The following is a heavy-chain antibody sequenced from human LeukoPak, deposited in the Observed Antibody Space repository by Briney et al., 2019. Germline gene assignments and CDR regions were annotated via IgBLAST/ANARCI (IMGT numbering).Heavy chain of an antibody. V-gene: IGHV3-30-3*01. J-gene: IGHJ4*02. Sequence: PGGSLRLSCAASGITFSSYAMNWVRQAPGKGLEWVAVISYDGSNKYYADSVKGRFTISRDNSKNTLYLQMNSLRAEDTAVYYCAISNEPGYSYGLDFDYWGQGTLVTVSS. CDR1: GITFSSYA. CDR3: AISNEPGYSYGLDFDY. CDR2: ISYDGSNK. D-gene: IGHD5-18*01.